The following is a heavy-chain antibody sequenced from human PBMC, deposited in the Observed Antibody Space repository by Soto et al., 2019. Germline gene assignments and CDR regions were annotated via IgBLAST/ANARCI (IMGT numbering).Heavy chain of an antibody. CDR2: RSHSGGT. CDR1: GGFVSSGSYY. Sequence: QVQLQQWGAGLLKPSETLSLTCAVYGGFVSSGSYYWSWIRQPPGKGLEWIGERSHSGGTHFNPSLKSRVNISVVTSKNQFSLKMSSVTAADTALYYCARVERGTATTVVDAFDIWGPGTMVTVSS. J-gene: IGHJ3*02. D-gene: IGHD1-1*01. V-gene: IGHV4-34*01. CDR3: ARVERGTATTVVDAFDI.